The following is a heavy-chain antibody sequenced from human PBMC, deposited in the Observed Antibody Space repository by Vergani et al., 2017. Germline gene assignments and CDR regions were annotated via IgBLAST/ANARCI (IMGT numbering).Heavy chain of an antibody. CDR2: IYYSGST. J-gene: IGHJ1*01. CDR1: GGSISSSSYY. V-gene: IGHV4-39*01. D-gene: IGHD3-3*01. CDR3: ASLYYDFWSGYYTHFQH. Sequence: QLQLQESGPGLVKPSETLSLTCTVSGGSISSSSYYWGWIRQPPGKGVEWIGSIYYSGSTYYNPSLKSRVTISVDTSKNQFSLKLSSVTAADTAVYYCASLYYDFWSGYYTHFQHWGQGTLVTVSS.